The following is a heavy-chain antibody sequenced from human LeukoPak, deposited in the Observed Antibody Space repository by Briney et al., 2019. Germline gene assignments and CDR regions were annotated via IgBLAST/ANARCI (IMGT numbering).Heavy chain of an antibody. D-gene: IGHD5-12*01. CDR1: GGSISSGDYY. J-gene: IGHJ4*02. V-gene: IGHV4-30-4*01. Sequence: SETLSLTCTVSGGSISSGDYYWSWIRQPPGKGLEWIGYIYYSGSTYYNPSLKSRVTISVDTSKNQFSLKLRSVPAADTAVYYCARLYSGYDLAAKRDYFDYWGQGTLVTVSS. CDR2: IYYSGST. CDR3: ARLYSGYDLAAKRDYFDY.